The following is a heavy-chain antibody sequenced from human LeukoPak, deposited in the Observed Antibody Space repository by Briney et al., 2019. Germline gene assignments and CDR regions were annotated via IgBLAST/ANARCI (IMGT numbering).Heavy chain of an antibody. D-gene: IGHD3-10*01. CDR3: AKGNSSGRNFYYYGMDV. CDR2: IKSKTDGGTT. J-gene: IGHJ6*02. CDR1: GFTFSNAW. V-gene: IGHV3-15*01. Sequence: GGSLRLSCAASGFTFSNAWMSWVRQAPGKGLEWVGRIKSKTDGGTTDYAAPVKGRFTISRDDSKNTLYLQMNSLKTEDTAVYYCAKGNSSGRNFYYYGMDVWGQGTTVTVSS.